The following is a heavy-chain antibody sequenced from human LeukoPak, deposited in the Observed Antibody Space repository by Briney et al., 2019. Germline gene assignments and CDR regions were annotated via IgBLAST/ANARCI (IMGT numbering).Heavy chain of an antibody. J-gene: IGHJ4*02. CDR1: GYAISSGSY. CDR3: ARLEILTTDDFLELYYFDY. CDR2: IHLSGST. D-gene: IGHD3-3*01. V-gene: IGHV4-38-2*01. Sequence: SETLSLTCAVSGYAISSGSYWGWIRQSPGKGLEWIGSIHLSGSTYYNSSLKSRVTISVDTSKNQFSLKLTSVTAADTSVYYCARLEILTTDDFLELYYFDYWGQGTLVTVSS.